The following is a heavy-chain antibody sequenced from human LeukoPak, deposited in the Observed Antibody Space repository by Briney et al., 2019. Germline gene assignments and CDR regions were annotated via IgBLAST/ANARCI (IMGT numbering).Heavy chain of an antibody. CDR1: GFTLSGYD. D-gene: IGHD3-10*01. CDR2: ITPAGET. J-gene: IGHJ4*02. V-gene: IGHV3-13*01. Sequence: GSLRLSCAASGFTLSGYDMHWVRHATGKHLEWVSAITPAGETYYPGSVRGRFTISREKDKNSLYLQMSSLRAGDTAVYYCVRGGEGSPFYFDYWGQGTLVTVSS. CDR3: VRGGEGSPFYFDY.